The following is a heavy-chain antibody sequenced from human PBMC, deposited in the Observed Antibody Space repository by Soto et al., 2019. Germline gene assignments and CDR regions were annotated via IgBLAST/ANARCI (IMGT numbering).Heavy chain of an antibody. CDR1: GFTFSSYA. CDR2: ISYDGSNK. D-gene: IGHD3-3*01. V-gene: IGHV3-30-3*01. J-gene: IGHJ6*02. CDR3: ARGVYDFWSGYYGYGMDV. Sequence: PGGSLRLSCAASGFTFSSYAMHWVRQAPGKGLEWVAVISYDGSNKYYAASVKGRFTISRDNSKNTLYLQMNSLRAEDTAVYYCARGVYDFWSGYYGYGMDVWGQGTTVTVSS.